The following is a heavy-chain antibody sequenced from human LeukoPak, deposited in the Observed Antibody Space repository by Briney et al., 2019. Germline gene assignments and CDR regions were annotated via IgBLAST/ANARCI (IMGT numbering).Heavy chain of an antibody. V-gene: IGHV3-13*01. CDR3: AREGRGSSADACDI. CDR1: GITFRCYE. Sequence: GSLRLSCAASGITFRCYEMDRVRQVAGKGVEGGSAVGIFGDTLYSGSVKDRLTLYRENAENSLFLQINSLRAGDTAVYYCAREGRGSSADACDIWGQGTMVTVSS. CDR2: VGIFGDT. J-gene: IGHJ3*02. D-gene: IGHD3-16*01.